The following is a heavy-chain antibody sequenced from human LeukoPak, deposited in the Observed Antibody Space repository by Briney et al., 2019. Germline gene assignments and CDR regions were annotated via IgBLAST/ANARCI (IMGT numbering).Heavy chain of an antibody. V-gene: IGHV4-59*01. Sequence: SETLSLTCTVSGGSISSYYWSWIRQPPGKGLEWIGYIYYSGNTNYNPSLQSRVTISVDTSKNQFSLKLSSVTAADTAVYYCARGGYGDPFDYWGQGTLVTVSS. CDR2: IYYSGNT. D-gene: IGHD4-17*01. CDR3: ARGGYGDPFDY. J-gene: IGHJ4*02. CDR1: GGSISSYY.